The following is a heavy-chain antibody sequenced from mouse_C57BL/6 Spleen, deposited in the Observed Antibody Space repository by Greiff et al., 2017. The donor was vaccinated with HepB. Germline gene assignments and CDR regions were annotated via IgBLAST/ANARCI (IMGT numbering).Heavy chain of an antibody. CDR2: IYPGSGNT. D-gene: IGHD2-14*01. V-gene: IGHV1-76*01. J-gene: IGHJ3*01. Sequence: QVHVKQSGAELVRPGASVKLSCKASGYTFTDYYINWVKQRPGQGLEWIARIYPGSGNTYYNEKFKGKATLTAEKSSSNAYMQLSSLTSEDSAVYFCARGGYRSSSCAYWGQGTLVTVSA. CDR1: GYTFTDYY. CDR3: ARGGYRSSSCAY.